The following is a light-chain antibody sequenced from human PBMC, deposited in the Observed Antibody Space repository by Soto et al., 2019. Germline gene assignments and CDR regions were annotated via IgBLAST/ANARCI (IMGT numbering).Light chain of an antibody. CDR3: QQLNRYPL. CDR2: AAS. Sequence: DIQLTQSPSFLSASVGDKVTITCRASQGIYSYLAWYQQKPGKAPKLLIYAASTLQSGVPSRFSGSESGTEFTLTINSLQPEDFATYYCQQLNRYPLFGGGTKVEIK. CDR1: QGIYSY. V-gene: IGKV1-9*01. J-gene: IGKJ4*01.